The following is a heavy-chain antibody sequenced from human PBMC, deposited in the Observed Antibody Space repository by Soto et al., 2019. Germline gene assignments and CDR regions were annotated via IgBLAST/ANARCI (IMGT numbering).Heavy chain of an antibody. J-gene: IGHJ6*02. CDR1: GFTFSSYA. D-gene: IGHD2-15*01. Sequence: QVQLVESGGGVVQPGRSLRLSCAASGFTFSSYAMHWVRQAPGKGLEWVAVISYDGSNKYYADSVKGRFTISRDNSKNALYLQMNSLRAEDTAVYYCARDHVVVAAPCRASYYGMDVWCQGTTVTVSS. CDR2: ISYDGSNK. CDR3: ARDHVVVAAPCRASYYGMDV. V-gene: IGHV3-30-3*01.